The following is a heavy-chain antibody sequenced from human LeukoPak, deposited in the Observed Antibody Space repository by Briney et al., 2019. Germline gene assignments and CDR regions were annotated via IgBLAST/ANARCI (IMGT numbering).Heavy chain of an antibody. V-gene: IGHV4-39*01. CDR3: ASRLGFGEFDY. CDR2: IYYSGST. CDR1: GGSISSSSYY. D-gene: IGHD3-16*01. Sequence: SETLSLTCTVSGGSISSSSYYCGWIRQPPGKGLEWIGSIYYSGSTYYNPSLKSRVTISVDTSKNQFSLKLSSATAADTAVYYCASRLGFGEFDYWGQGTLVTVSS. J-gene: IGHJ4*02.